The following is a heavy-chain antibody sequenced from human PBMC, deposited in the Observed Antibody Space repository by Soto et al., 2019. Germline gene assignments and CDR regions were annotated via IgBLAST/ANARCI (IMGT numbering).Heavy chain of an antibody. CDR1: GFTFSSYG. J-gene: IGHJ6*02. Sequence: GGSLRLSCAASGFTFSSYGMHWVRQAPGKGLEWVAVISYDGSNKYYADSVKGRFTISRDNSKNTLYLQMNSLRAEDTAVYYCAKDLPPTGDGMGYYGMDVWGQGTTVTVSS. CDR2: ISYDGSNK. D-gene: IGHD7-27*01. V-gene: IGHV3-30*18. CDR3: AKDLPPTGDGMGYYGMDV.